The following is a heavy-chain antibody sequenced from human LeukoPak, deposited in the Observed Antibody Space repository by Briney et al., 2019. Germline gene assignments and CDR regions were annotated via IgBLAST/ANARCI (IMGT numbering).Heavy chain of an antibody. CDR1: GGSIXXXX. CDR3: ARRDYGPNNNWFDP. CDR2: IYYSGST. D-gene: IGHD3-16*01. V-gene: IGHV4-59*08. J-gene: IGHJ5*02. Sequence: PSETLSXXXXVSGGSIXXXXXXXIRQPXGXXXXXXXYIYYSGSTXYNPSXXXRVTISVDTSKNQFSLKLSSVTAAXTAVYYCARRDYGPNNNWFDPWGQGTLVTVSS.